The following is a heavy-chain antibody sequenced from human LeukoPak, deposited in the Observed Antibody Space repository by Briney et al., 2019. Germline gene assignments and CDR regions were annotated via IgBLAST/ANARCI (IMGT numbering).Heavy chain of an antibody. V-gene: IGHV1-2*02. CDR3: AKEADTLYYGSGSYYFDY. J-gene: IGHJ4*02. Sequence: ASVKVSCKASGYTFTGYYMHWVRQAPGQGLEWMGWINPNSGGTNYAQKFQGRVTMTRDTSISTAYMELSRLRSDDTAVYYCAKEADTLYYGSGSYYFDYWGQGTLVTVSS. CDR1: GYTFTGYY. D-gene: IGHD3-10*01. CDR2: INPNSGGT.